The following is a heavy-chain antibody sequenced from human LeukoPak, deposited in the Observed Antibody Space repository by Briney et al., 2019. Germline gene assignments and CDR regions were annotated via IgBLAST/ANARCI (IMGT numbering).Heavy chain of an antibody. Sequence: SETLSLTCTVSGGSISSGSYYWSWIRQPAGKGLEWIGRIYTSGSTNYNPSLKSRVTISVDTSKNQFSLKLSSVTAADTAVYYCARDLTASNAFDIWGQGTMVTVSS. CDR3: ARDLTASNAFDI. D-gene: IGHD2-21*02. CDR2: IYTSGST. V-gene: IGHV4-61*02. CDR1: GGSISSGSYY. J-gene: IGHJ3*02.